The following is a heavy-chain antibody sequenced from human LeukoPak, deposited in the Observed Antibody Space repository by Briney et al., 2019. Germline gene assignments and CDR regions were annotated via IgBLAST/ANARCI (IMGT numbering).Heavy chain of an antibody. CDR1: GYTFTSYG. D-gene: IGHD3-22*01. J-gene: IGHJ3*02. Sequence: ASVKVSCKASGYTFTSYGISWVRQAPGQGLEWMGWISAYNGNTNYAQKLQGRVTMTTDTSTSTAYMELRSLRSDDTAVYYCARAYYYDSRGYSSDAFDIWGQGTMVTVSS. V-gene: IGHV1-18*01. CDR3: ARAYYYDSRGYSSDAFDI. CDR2: ISAYNGNT.